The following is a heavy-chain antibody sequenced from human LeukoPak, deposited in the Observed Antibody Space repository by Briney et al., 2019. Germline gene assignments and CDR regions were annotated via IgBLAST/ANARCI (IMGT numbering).Heavy chain of an antibody. CDR3: AKGSQPWIPPDYFDY. D-gene: IGHD2-2*01. V-gene: IGHV3-23*01. J-gene: IGHJ4*02. Sequence: AGGSLRLSCAASGFTFSDYYMSWIRQAPGKGLEWVSTISGSGESTFYADSVKGRFTISRDNSKNTMSLLMNSLRAEDTAVYYCAKGSQPWIPPDYFDYWGQGTLVTVSS. CDR1: GFTFSDYY. CDR2: ISGSGEST.